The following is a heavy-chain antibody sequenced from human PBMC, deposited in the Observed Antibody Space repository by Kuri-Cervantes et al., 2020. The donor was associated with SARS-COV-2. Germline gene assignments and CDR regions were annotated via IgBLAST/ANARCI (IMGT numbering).Heavy chain of an antibody. Sequence: ASVKVSCKTSGYTFTSYGISWVRQAPGQGLEWMGWISIKQGDTNYAQKFQGRVTMTTDTSTSTAYMELRSLRSDDTAVYYCARVCGGDCADNYYYYYCMDVWGQGTTVTVSS. CDR1: GYTFTSYG. V-gene: IGHV1-18*04. J-gene: IGHJ6*02. D-gene: IGHD2-21*02. CDR2: ISIKQGDT. CDR3: ARVCGGDCADNYYYYYCMDV.